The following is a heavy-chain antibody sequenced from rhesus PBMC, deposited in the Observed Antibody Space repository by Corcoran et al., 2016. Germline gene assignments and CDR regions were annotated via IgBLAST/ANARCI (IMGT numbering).Heavy chain of an antibody. J-gene: IGHJ5-1*01. V-gene: IGHV3-136*01. Sequence: EVQLVESGGGLVQPGGSLRLSCADSGFTFHHYDMSWVRQAPGKGLEWVSYITYTGETIYYADSVRGRFTISRDNAKNSLSLQMSSLRAEDTAVYYCVSGRLSRFDVWGPGVLVTVSS. CDR3: VSGRLSRFDV. CDR2: ITYTGETI. D-gene: IGHD2-39*01. CDR1: GFTFHHYD.